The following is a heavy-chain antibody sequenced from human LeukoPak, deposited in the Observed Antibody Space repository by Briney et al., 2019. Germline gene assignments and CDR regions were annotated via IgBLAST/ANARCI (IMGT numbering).Heavy chain of an antibody. CDR1: GFSFNSYA. CDR2: ISGSGGST. CDR3: AKAGRDFWSGPSMDV. V-gene: IGHV3-23*01. D-gene: IGHD3-3*01. J-gene: IGHJ6*03. Sequence: GGSLRLSCAASGFSFNSYAMSWVRQAPGKGPEWVSAISGSGGSTYYADSVKGRFTISRDNSKNTLYLQMNSLRAEDTAVYYCAKAGRDFWSGPSMDVWGKGTTVTVSS.